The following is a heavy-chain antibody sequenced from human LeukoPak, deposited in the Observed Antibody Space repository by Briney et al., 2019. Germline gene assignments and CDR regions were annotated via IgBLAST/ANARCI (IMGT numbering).Heavy chain of an antibody. CDR1: GGSISSSSYY. V-gene: IGHV4-39*01. D-gene: IGHD3-16*01. CDR2: IYYSGST. J-gene: IGHJ4*02. CDR3: ARSYDYVWGSWDY. Sequence: SETLSLTCTVSGGSISSSSYYWGWIRQPPGKGLEWIGSIYYSGSTYYNPSLKSRVTISVDTSKNQFSLKLSSVTAADTAVYYCARSYDYVWGSWDYWGQGTLVTVSS.